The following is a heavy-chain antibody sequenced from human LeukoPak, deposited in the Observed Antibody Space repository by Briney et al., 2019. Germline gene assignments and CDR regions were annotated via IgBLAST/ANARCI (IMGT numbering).Heavy chain of an antibody. CDR1: GGTFSSYA. J-gene: IGHJ5*02. Sequence: ASVKVSCKASGGTFSSYAISWVRQAPGQGLEWMGRIIPILGIANYAQKFQGRVTITADESTSTAYMELSSLRSEDTAVYYCARSYSNYVGWFDPWGQGTLVTVSS. CDR2: IIPILGIA. V-gene: IGHV1-69*04. D-gene: IGHD4-11*01. CDR3: ARSYSNYVGWFDP.